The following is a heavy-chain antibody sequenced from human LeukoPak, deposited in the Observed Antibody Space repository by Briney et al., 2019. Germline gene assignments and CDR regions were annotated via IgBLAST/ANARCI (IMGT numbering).Heavy chain of an antibody. D-gene: IGHD6-6*01. V-gene: IGHV3-11*04. CDR1: GFTFSDYY. CDR2: ISSSGSTI. CDR3: ARVKRIAARPIDY. Sequence: PGGSLRLSCAASGFTFSDYYMSWIRQAPGKGLEWVSYISSSGSTIYYADSVKGRFTISRDNAKNSLYLQMNSLRAEDTAVYYCARVKRIAARPIDYWGQGTLVTVSS. J-gene: IGHJ4*02.